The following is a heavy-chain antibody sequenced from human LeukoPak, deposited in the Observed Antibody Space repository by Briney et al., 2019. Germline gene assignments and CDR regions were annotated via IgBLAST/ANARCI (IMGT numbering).Heavy chain of an antibody. CDR2: ISYDGSNK. CDR1: GFTFSSYA. J-gene: IGHJ4*02. D-gene: IGHD3-22*01. CDR3: ARDSPRSGYYYVGESVLDY. V-gene: IGHV3-30*04. Sequence: PGRSLRLSCAASGFTFSSYAMHWVRQAPGKGLEWVAVISYDGSNKYYANSVKGRFTISRDNSKNTLYLQMNSLRAEDTAVYYCARDSPRSGYYYVGESVLDYWGQGTLVTVSS.